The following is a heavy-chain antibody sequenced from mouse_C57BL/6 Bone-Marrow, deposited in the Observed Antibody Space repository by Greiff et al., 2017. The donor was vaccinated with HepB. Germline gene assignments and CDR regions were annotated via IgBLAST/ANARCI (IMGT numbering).Heavy chain of an antibody. J-gene: IGHJ3*01. CDR3: ATYYSNFFAY. D-gene: IGHD2-5*01. CDR2: INPSSGYT. CDR1: GYTFTSYT. Sequence: QVQLQQSGAELARPGASVKMSCKASGYTFTSYTMHWVKQRPGQGLEWIGNINPSSGYTKYNQKFKDKATLTADKSSSTAYMQLSSLTSEDTAVYYCATYYSNFFAYWGQGTLVTVSA. V-gene: IGHV1-4*01.